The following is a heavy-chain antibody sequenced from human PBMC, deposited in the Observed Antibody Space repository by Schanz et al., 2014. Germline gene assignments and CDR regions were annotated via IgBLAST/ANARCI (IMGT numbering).Heavy chain of an antibody. V-gene: IGHV3-11*04. J-gene: IGHJ3*02. CDR3: TRSYYDFSWGSYRFRAFDI. D-gene: IGHD3-16*02. CDR2: ICSSGNTI. CDR1: GFTVSSDH. Sequence: VQLVESGGGFVQPGGSLGLSCVVSGFTVSSDHMSWVRQAPGKGLEWVSYICSSGNTIYYADSVKGRFTISRDNAKKTLSLQMISLRAEDTAIYFCTRSYYDFSWGSYRFRAFDIWGQGTTVIVSS.